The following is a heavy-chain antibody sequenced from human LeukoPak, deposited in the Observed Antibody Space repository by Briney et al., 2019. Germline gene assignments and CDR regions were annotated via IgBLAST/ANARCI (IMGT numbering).Heavy chain of an antibody. CDR1: GNTFPGNY. Sequence: ASVKVSCKASGNTFPGNYLHWVRQAPGQGPEWMGWINPSSGGTNPAQKFQGRVAMTRDTPISTVYIQLKRLTSDDTAVYYCAGGSSYYFFDYWGQGVLVTVSS. D-gene: IGHD6-13*01. J-gene: IGHJ4*02. CDR2: INPSSGGT. CDR3: AGGSSYYFFDY. V-gene: IGHV1-2*02.